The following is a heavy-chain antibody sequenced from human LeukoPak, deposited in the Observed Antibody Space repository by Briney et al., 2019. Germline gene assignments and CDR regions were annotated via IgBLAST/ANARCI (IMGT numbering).Heavy chain of an antibody. D-gene: IGHD3-10*01. J-gene: IGHJ5*02. CDR3: ARSHLLWFGELQGSWFDP. Sequence: PSETLSLTCAVYGGSFSGYYWSWIRQPPGKGLEWIGEINHSGSTNYNPSLESRVTISVDTSKNQFSLRLTSLTPADTAVYYCARSHLLWFGELQGSWFDPWGQGTLVTVSS. CDR1: GGSFSGYY. V-gene: IGHV4-34*01. CDR2: INHSGST.